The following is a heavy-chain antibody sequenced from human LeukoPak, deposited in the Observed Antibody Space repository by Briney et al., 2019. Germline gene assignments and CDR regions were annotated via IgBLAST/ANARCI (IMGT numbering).Heavy chain of an antibody. D-gene: IGHD5-12*01. CDR2: IHHSGST. CDR3: ARGSGYETSFDY. J-gene: IGHJ4*02. CDR1: GGSISSSDW. V-gene: IGHV4-4*02. Sequence: SETLSLTCAVSGGSISSSDWWSWVRQPPGKGLEWIGDIHHSGSTNYNPSLKSRVTISVDKSKNQFSLKLSSVTAADTAVYYCARGSGYETSFDYWGQGTLVTVSS.